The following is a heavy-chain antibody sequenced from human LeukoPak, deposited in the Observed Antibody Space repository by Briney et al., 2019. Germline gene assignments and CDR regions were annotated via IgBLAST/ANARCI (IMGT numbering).Heavy chain of an antibody. CDR3: AKSRYYDILTGQTYYFDY. CDR2: ISWNSGDI. Sequence: GGSLRLSCAVSGFTFDDYAMHWVRQVPGKGLDWVSGISWNSGDIVYADSVKGRFTISRDNAENSLYLQMNSLTSEDTALYYCAKSRYYDILTGQTYYFDYWGQGTLVTVSS. D-gene: IGHD3-9*01. CDR1: GFTFDDYA. J-gene: IGHJ4*02. V-gene: IGHV3-9*01.